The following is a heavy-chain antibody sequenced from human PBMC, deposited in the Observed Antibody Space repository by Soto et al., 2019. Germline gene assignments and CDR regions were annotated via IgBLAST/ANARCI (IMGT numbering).Heavy chain of an antibody. CDR3: AKDSNKYSSSLRGRYFDY. D-gene: IGHD4-4*01. CDR1: GFPFSSYV. Sequence: EVQLLESGGGLVQRGGSLRLSCAASGFPFSSYVMSWVRQAPGKGLEWGSGISGGGSNTFYEDSGKGRFTISRDNSKNTLLLQMNSLGAEDTAVYYCAKDSNKYSSSLRGRYFDYWGQGIGVTVSS. V-gene: IGHV3-23*01. CDR2: ISGGGSNT. J-gene: IGHJ4*02.